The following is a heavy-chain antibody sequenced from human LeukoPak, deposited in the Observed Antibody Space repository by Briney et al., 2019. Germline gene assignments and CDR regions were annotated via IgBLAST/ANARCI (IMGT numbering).Heavy chain of an antibody. Sequence: PGGSLRLSCAASGFTFSSYAVSWVRQAPGKGLEWVSLISGSGGITDYADSVKGRFTISRDNSKNTVYLQMNSLRAEDTAVYYCVKAGSYYDTPLDYWGQASLVTVSS. D-gene: IGHD3-10*01. CDR3: VKAGSYYDTPLDY. CDR2: ISGSGGIT. V-gene: IGHV3-23*01. CDR1: GFTFSSYA. J-gene: IGHJ4*02.